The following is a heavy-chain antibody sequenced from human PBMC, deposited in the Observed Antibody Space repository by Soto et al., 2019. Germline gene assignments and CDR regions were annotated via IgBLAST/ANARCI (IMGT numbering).Heavy chain of an antibody. CDR2: IYYSGST. CDR1: GGSISSSSYY. J-gene: IGHJ5*02. Sequence: SEKLSLTCTVSGGSISSSSYYWGWIRQPPGKGLEWIGSIYYSGSTYYNPSLKSRVTISVDTSKNQFSLKLSSVTAADTAVYYCPTHPLPYCPFPCLGXFYLWGQGTLVTVSS. CDR3: PTHPLPYCPFPCLGXFYL. D-gene: IGHD1-26*01. V-gene: IGHV4-39*01.